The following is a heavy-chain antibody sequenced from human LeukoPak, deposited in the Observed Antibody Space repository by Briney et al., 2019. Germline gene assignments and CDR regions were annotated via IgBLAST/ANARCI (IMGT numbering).Heavy chain of an antibody. CDR2: INAGNGNT. Sequence: ASVKVSCKASGYTFTSYAMHWVRQAPGQRLEWMGWINAGNGNTKYSQKFQGRVTITADESTSTAYMELSSLRSEDTAVYYCARSPTGNNYDFWSGYYCFDIWGQGTMVTVSS. J-gene: IGHJ3*02. CDR1: GYTFTSYA. CDR3: ARSPTGNNYDFWSGYYCFDI. D-gene: IGHD3-3*01. V-gene: IGHV1-3*01.